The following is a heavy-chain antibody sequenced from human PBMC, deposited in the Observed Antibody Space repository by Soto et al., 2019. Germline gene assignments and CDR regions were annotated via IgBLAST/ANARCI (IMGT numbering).Heavy chain of an antibody. J-gene: IGHJ4*02. Sequence: QVQLVESGGGVVQPGRSLRLSCAASGFTFSSYGMHWVRQAPGKGLEWVAVISYDGNNKYYADSVKGRFTISRDNSTNTLSLQMNSLRAEDTAVYYCAKSVYNWNDGFFDYWGQGTLVTVSS. CDR1: GFTFSSYG. CDR2: ISYDGNNK. V-gene: IGHV3-30*18. D-gene: IGHD1-1*01. CDR3: AKSVYNWNDGFFDY.